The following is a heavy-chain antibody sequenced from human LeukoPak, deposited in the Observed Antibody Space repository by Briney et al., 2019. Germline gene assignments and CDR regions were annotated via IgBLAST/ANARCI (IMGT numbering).Heavy chain of an antibody. Sequence: PGGSLRLSCAASGFTFSSYAMSWVRQAPGKGLGWVSAISGSGGSTYYADSVKGRFTISRDNSKNTLYLQMNSLRAEDTAVYYCAKDVVAAAGIGSYFDYWGQGTLVTVSS. CDR1: GFTFSSYA. CDR2: ISGSGGST. V-gene: IGHV3-23*01. J-gene: IGHJ4*02. CDR3: AKDVVAAAGIGSYFDY. D-gene: IGHD6-13*01.